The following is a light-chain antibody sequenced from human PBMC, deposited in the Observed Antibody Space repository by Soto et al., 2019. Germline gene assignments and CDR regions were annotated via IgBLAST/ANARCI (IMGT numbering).Light chain of an antibody. CDR2: DAS. Sequence: EIVLTQSPATLSLSPGERATLSCRASQSVSSYLAWYQQKPGQAPRLLIYDASNRATGIPARFSGSGYGTDFTLTISILEPEDFAVYYCQQRSNWPPYPFGQGTKLEIK. CDR1: QSVSSY. J-gene: IGKJ2*01. V-gene: IGKV3-11*01. CDR3: QQRSNWPPYP.